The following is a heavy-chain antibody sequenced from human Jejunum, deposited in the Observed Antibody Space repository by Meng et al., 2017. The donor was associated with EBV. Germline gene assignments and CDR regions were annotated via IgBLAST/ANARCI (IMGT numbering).Heavy chain of an antibody. D-gene: IGHD3-22*01. J-gene: IGHJ4*02. CDR1: GGAISDNDW. CDR3: AGNGYYALEY. Sequence: QLQGWGHSLGRLWGTLSFTVVGAGGAISDNDWWSWVRQPPGKGLEWLGEIYHGGGTNYNPSLESRVTISVDKSKNQFSLKLNSVTVADTAVYYCAGNGYYALEYWGPGILVTVSS. V-gene: IGHV4-4*02. CDR2: IYHGGGT.